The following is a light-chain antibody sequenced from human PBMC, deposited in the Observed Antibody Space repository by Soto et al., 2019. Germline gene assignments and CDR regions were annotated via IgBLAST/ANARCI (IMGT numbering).Light chain of an antibody. CDR1: QNVRNNY. V-gene: IGKV3-20*01. CDR2: AAS. J-gene: IGKJ1*01. CDR3: QQYGDSPPGT. Sequence: EIVLTQSPGTVSLSPGAIVTLSGRASQNVRNNYLAGYQHKPGQAPRRLIYAASTRATDIPDRFSASGSGADFTLTITRLEPEDFAVYYCQQYGDSPPGTFGQGTKVEIK.